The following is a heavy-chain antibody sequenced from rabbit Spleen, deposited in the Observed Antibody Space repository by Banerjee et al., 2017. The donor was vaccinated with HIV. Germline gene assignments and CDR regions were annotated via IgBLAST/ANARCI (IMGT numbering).Heavy chain of an antibody. CDR3: ARDGDGGGMDYDL. J-gene: IGHJ4*01. CDR2: IYTGDGST. V-gene: IGHV1S45*01. CDR1: GFSFSSSYW. Sequence: EESGGDLVKPEGSLTLTCTASGFSFSSSYWICWVRQAPGKGLEWIGCIYTGDGSTYYASWVNGRFSISRENTQNTVSLQMNSLTAADTATYFCARDGDGGGMDYDLLGQGTLVTVS. D-gene: IGHD2-1*01.